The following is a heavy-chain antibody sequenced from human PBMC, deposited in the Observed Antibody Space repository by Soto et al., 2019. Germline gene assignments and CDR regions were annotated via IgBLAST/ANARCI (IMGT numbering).Heavy chain of an antibody. D-gene: IGHD3-22*01. V-gene: IGHV1-58*01. J-gene: IGHJ3*02. CDR3: AADPLYYYDSSGPYAFDI. CDR1: GFTFTSSA. Sequence: SVKVSCKASGFTFTSSAVQWVRQARGQRLELIGWIVVGSGNTNYAQKFQERVTITRDMSTSTAYMELSSLRSEDTAVYYCAADPLYYYDSSGPYAFDIWGQGTMVTVSS. CDR2: IVVGSGNT.